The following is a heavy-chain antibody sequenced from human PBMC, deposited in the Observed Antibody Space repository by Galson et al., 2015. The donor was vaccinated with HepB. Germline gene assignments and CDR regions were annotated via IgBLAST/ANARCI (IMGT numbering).Heavy chain of an antibody. D-gene: IGHD3-3*01. CDR2: INPNSGTT. CDR3: ARDWKYDFWSGYVGYYYYMDV. CDR1: GYTFTGYY. Sequence: SVKVSCKASGYTFTGYYVHWVRQAPGQGLEWMGRINPNSGTTNYVQKFQGRVTMTRDTSIRTAYMDLGRLRSDDTAVYYCARDWKYDFWSGYVGYYYYMDVWGKGTTVTVSS. J-gene: IGHJ6*03. V-gene: IGHV1-2*06.